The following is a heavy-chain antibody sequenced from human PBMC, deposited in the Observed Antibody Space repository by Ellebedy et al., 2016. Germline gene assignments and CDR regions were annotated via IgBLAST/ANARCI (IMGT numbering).Heavy chain of an antibody. J-gene: IGHJ4*02. CDR3: SRGSSDYDISTGYSFDF. V-gene: IGHV3-49*03. D-gene: IGHD3-9*01. Sequence: GGSLRLXXTTSGFMFGVHAFIWFRQAPGKGLEWVGFIRSKAYGGTREYAPSVEGRFTISRDDSKSIAYLQMNSLRTEDTAVYYCSRGSSDYDISTGYSFDFWGQGTLVTVSS. CDR2: IRSKAYGGTR. CDR1: GFMFGVHA.